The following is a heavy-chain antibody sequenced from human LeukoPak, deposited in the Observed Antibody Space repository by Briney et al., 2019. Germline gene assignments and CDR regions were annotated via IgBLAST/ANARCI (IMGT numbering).Heavy chain of an antibody. Sequence: PGGSLRLSCAASGFTFSSYAMSWVRPAPGKGLEWVSSISTTGGRTYYADSVKGRFTISRDNAKNSLYLQMNSLRAEDTALYYCAKDMFLRAARGIAAAGTWGQGTLVTVSS. CDR3: AKDMFLRAARGIAAAGT. J-gene: IGHJ5*02. CDR2: ISTTGGRT. CDR1: GFTFSSYA. D-gene: IGHD6-13*01. V-gene: IGHV3-23*01.